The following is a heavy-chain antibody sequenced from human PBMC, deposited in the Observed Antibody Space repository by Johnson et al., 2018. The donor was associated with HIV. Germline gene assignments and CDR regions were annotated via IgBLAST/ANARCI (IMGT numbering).Heavy chain of an antibody. CDR3: TTAIVIDAFDI. CDR1: GFTFNTYW. Sequence: VQLVESGGGVVQPGRSLSLSCAASGFTFNTYWMTWVRQAPGKGLEWVANIKQDGSEKYYVDSVKGRFTISRDNSKNTLYLQMNSLKTEDTAVYYYTTAIVIDAFDIWGQGTMVTVSS. J-gene: IGHJ3*02. CDR2: IKQDGSEK. V-gene: IGHV3-7*03. D-gene: IGHD3-16*02.